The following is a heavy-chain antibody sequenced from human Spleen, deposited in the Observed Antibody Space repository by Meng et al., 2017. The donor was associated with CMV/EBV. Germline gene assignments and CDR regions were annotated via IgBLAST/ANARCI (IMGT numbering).Heavy chain of an antibody. D-gene: IGHD4-17*01. V-gene: IGHV4-39*01. J-gene: IGHJ5*02. CDR3: ARHGRYYGDLNWFDP. Sequence: GSSSSSSYYWGWIRQPPGKGLEWIGSIYYSGSTYYNPSLKSRVTISVDTSKNQFSLKLSSVTAADTAVYYCARHGRYYGDLNWFDPWGQGTLVTVSS. CDR2: IYYSGST. CDR1: GSSSSSSYY.